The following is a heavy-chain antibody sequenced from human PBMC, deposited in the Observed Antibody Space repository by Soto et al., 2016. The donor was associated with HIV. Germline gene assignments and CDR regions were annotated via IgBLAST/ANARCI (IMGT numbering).Heavy chain of an antibody. CDR1: EFTFRTYS. J-gene: IGHJ4*02. V-gene: IGHV3-21*01. CDR3: ARAETYSSSYQD. D-gene: IGHD6-13*01. Sequence: VQLVESLRLSCTGSEFTFRTYSMNWVRQAPGKGLEWVSSISRSSTYIYYADSVKGRFTISRDNAKNLLYLQMNSLRAEDTAVYYCARAETYSSSYQDWGQGTLVTVSS. CDR2: ISRSSTYI.